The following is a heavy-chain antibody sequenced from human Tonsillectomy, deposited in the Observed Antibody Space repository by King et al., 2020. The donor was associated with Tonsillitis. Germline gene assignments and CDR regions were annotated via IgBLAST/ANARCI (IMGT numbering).Heavy chain of an antibody. Sequence: TLKESGPTLVKPPQTLTLTCTFSGFSLSTSGVGVGWIRQPPGKALEWLALIYWNDDKRYSPSLKSRLTITKDTSKNQVVLTMTNMDPVDTATYYCAHSPLPPNYYDSSGYFQPFQHWGQGTLVTVSS. CDR1: GFSLSTSGVG. J-gene: IGHJ1*01. D-gene: IGHD3-22*01. V-gene: IGHV2-5*01. CDR2: IYWNDDK. CDR3: AHSPLPPNYYDSSGYFQPFQH.